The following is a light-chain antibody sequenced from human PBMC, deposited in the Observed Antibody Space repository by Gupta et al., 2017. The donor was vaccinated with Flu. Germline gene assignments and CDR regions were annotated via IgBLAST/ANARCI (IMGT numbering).Light chain of an antibody. CDR1: SSDIVGHNY. V-gene: IGLV2-14*01. CDR2: EVT. J-gene: IGLJ3*02. CDR3: ASYTATYTWV. Sequence: QSALTQPASVSGSPGPSITISCTATSSDIVGHNYVSWYQQHPGKAPKLMIYEVTNRPSGVSDRFSGSKSGNTASLTISGLQSEDEANYFCASYTATYTWVFGGGTKVTVL.